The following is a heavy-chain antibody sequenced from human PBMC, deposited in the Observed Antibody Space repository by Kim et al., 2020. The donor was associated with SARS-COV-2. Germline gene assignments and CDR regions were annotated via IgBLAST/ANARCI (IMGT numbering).Heavy chain of an antibody. CDR3: ARDSVSYYYGSGSD. D-gene: IGHD3-10*01. V-gene: IGHV1-18*01. Sequence: ASVKVSCKASGYTFSSYGISWVRQAPGQGLEWMGWISAYNGNTNYAQKLQGRVTMTTDTSTSTAYMELRSLRSDDTAVYYCARDSVSYYYGSGSDWGQGTLVTVSS. J-gene: IGHJ4*02. CDR2: ISAYNGNT. CDR1: GYTFSSYG.